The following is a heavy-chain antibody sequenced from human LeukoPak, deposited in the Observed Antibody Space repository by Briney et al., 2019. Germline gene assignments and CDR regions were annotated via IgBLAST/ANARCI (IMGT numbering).Heavy chain of an antibody. V-gene: IGHV3-30-3*02. D-gene: IGHD5-18*01. J-gene: IGHJ4*02. Sequence: GGSLRLSCAASGFTFSSYAMHWVRQAPGKGLEWVAVISYDGSNKYYADSVKGRFTISRDNSKNTLYLQMNSLRAEDTGVYYLSKNFNSGYSYGSVDYWGQGTLVTVSS. CDR2: ISYDGSNK. CDR1: GFTFSSYA. CDR3: SKNFNSGYSYGSVDY.